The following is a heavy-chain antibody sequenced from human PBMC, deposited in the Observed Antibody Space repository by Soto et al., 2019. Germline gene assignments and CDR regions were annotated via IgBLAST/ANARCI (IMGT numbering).Heavy chain of an antibody. Sequence: KASETLSLTCAVSGGSISSDNLWSCVRQPPGKGLEWIGEIHHSGTTNYNPSLRSRVTISVDKSKNQFSLKLNSVTAADTAVYYCATTSKIYGDPMYNWFDPWGQGTLVTVSS. CDR1: GGSISSDNL. V-gene: IGHV4-4*02. CDR3: ATTSKIYGDPMYNWFDP. D-gene: IGHD4-17*01. J-gene: IGHJ5*02. CDR2: IHHSGTT.